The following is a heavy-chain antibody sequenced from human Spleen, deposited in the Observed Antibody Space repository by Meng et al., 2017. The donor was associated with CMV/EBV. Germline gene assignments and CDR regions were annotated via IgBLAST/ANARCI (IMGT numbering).Heavy chain of an antibody. D-gene: IGHD3-3*01. Sequence: ASVKVSCKAFGYSFTSYYIHWVRQAPGQALEWVGWINPNSGGTNYAQKFQGRVTMTRDTSISTAYMELSRLRSDDTAVYYCARDGSYYDFWSGYGIGEDYWGQGTLVTVSS. CDR3: ARDGSYYDFWSGYGIGEDY. J-gene: IGHJ4*02. CDR1: GYSFTSYY. CDR2: INPNSGGT. V-gene: IGHV1-2*02.